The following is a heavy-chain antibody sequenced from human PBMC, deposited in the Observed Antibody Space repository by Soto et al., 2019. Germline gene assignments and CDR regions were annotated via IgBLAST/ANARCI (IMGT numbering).Heavy chain of an antibody. Sequence: QVQLVESGGGVVQPGRSLRLSCAASGFTFSSYAMHWVRQAPVKGLEWVAVISYDGSNKYYADSVKGRFTISRDNSKNTLYLQMNSLRAEDKAVYYCATAKTGTDYYYGMDVWGQGTTVTVSS. CDR1: GFTFSSYA. CDR3: ATAKTGTDYYYGMDV. V-gene: IGHV3-30-3*01. D-gene: IGHD1-1*01. J-gene: IGHJ6*02. CDR2: ISYDGSNK.